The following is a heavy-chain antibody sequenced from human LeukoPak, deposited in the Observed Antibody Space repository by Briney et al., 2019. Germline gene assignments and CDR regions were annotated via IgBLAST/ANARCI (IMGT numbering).Heavy chain of an antibody. CDR3: ADSSGYLGDDVFDS. D-gene: IGHD3-22*01. CDR2: IISGGTT. J-gene: IGHJ3*02. V-gene: IGHV4-39*01. CDR1: GDSISSTLHY. Sequence: SETLSLTCSVSGDSISSTLHYWGWIRQPPGKGLEWAGSIISGGTTYYNPSLQSRVSISTDTSKNQFSLTLNSATAADTAVYYCADSSGYLGDDVFDSWGRGTLVTVSS.